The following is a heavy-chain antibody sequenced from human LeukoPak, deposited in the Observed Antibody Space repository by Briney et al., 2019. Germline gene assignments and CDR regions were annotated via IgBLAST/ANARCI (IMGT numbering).Heavy chain of an antibody. J-gene: IGHJ4*02. CDR3: ARADYYDSSGYNDY. D-gene: IGHD3-22*01. CDR2: IYSGGNT. CDR1: GFTVSSNY. V-gene: IGHV3-53*01. Sequence: GGSLRLSCAASGFTVSSNYMSWVRHAPGKGLEWVSVIYSGGNTYYADSVKGRFTISRDNSKNTLYLQMTSLRAEDTAVYYCARADYYDSSGYNDYWGQGTLVTVSS.